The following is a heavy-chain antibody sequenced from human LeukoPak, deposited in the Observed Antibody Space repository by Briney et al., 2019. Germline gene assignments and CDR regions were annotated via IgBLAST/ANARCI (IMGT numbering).Heavy chain of an antibody. CDR3: ASKLGITGTTGYYYYYMDV. J-gene: IGHJ6*03. CDR2: ISSRGSTI. V-gene: IGHV3-11*01. CDR1: GFTFSDYY. D-gene: IGHD1-7*01. Sequence: GGSLRLSCAASGFTFSDYYMSWLRQAPGKGLEWVSYISSRGSTIYYADSVKGRFTISRDNAKNSLYLQMNSLRAEDTAVYYCASKLGITGTTGYYYYYMDVWGKGTTVTVSS.